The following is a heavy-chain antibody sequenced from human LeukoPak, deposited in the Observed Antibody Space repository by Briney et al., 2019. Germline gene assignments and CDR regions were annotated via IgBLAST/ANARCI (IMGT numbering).Heavy chain of an antibody. CDR3: ARGGFGTVTDY. Sequence: GGSLRLSCAAAGFTFSSYWMHWVRQAPGKGLEWVSDISGYSDYTYYADSVKGRFTIARDNSKSTLYLQMNSLRADDTALYYCARGGFGTVTDYWGQGNPGHRLL. CDR1: GFTFSSYW. V-gene: IGHV3-23*01. CDR2: ISGYSDYT. D-gene: IGHD4-17*01. J-gene: IGHJ4*02.